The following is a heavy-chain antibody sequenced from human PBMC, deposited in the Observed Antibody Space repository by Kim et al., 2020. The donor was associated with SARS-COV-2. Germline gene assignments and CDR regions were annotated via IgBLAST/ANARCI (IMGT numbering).Heavy chain of an antibody. D-gene: IGHD3-10*01. J-gene: IGHJ5*02. CDR3: ATDYRRGSLDP. V-gene: IGHV1-24*01. Sequence: TIYAQKFQGRITMTEDTSTDTAYMELSSLRSEDTAVYYCATDYRRGSLDPWGQGTLVTVSS. CDR2: T.